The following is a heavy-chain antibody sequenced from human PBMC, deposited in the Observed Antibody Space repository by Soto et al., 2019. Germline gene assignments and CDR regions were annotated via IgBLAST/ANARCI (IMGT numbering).Heavy chain of an antibody. CDR1: GSSISSGGYY. Sequence: QVQLQESGPGLVKPSQTLSLTCTVSGSSISSGGYYWSWIRQHPGKGLEWIGYIYYSGSTYYTPSLKSRVTISVDTSKNQFSLKLRSVTAADTAMYYCARDPAGSGSYWDYWGQGTLVTVSS. J-gene: IGHJ4*02. V-gene: IGHV4-31*03. CDR3: ARDPAGSGSYWDY. CDR2: IYYSGST. D-gene: IGHD3-10*01.